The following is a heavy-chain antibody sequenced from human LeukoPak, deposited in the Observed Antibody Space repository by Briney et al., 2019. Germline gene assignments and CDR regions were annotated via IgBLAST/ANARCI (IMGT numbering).Heavy chain of an antibody. CDR3: AKGLPHSVRWYYFDY. CDR2: ISYDGGDQ. Sequence: GGSLRLSCAASEFTFTTYGMHWVRQAPGKGLEWVALISYDGGDQFYEDSVKGRFTISRDNSKNTLYLQMNSLRAEDTAVYYCAKGLPHSVRWYYFDYWGQGTLVTVSS. J-gene: IGHJ4*02. D-gene: IGHD6-13*01. CDR1: EFTFTTYG. V-gene: IGHV3-30*18.